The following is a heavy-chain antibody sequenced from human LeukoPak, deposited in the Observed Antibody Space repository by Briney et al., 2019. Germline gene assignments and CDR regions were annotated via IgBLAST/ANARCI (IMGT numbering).Heavy chain of an antibody. J-gene: IGHJ4*02. V-gene: IGHV2-70*11. Sequence: SGPALVKPTQTLIQTWTFLGVLRPPSGMCVSWIRQPPGKALEWLARIDWDDDKYYSTSLKTRLTISKDTSKNQVVLTMTNMDPVDTATYYCARIRPALGDYFDYWGQGTLVTVSS. CDR3: ARIRPALGDYFDY. CDR2: IDWDDDK. CDR1: GVLRPPSGMC.